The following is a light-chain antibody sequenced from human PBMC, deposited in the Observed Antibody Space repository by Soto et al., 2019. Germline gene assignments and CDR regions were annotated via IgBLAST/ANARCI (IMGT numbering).Light chain of an antibody. CDR3: SSYTSKSSLI. CDR2: EVR. V-gene: IGLV2-14*01. J-gene: IGLJ2*01. CDR1: MRDVGAYNL. Sequence: QSALTQPAFVSGSPGQSITISCAGTMRDVGAYNLVSWYQQHPGRAPQLIIYEVRNRPSGISFRFSGSKSGNTASLTISGLQAEDEADYYCSSYTSKSSLIFGGGTQLTVL.